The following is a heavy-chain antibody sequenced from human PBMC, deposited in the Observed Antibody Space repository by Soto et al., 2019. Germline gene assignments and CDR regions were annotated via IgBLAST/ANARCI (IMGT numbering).Heavy chain of an antibody. CDR3: ARAASDLQWLVHPRLAFDY. V-gene: IGHV4-34*01. J-gene: IGHJ4*02. Sequence: PSETLSLTCAVYGGSFSGYYWSWIRQPPGKGLEWIGEINHSGSTNYNPSLKSRVTISVDTSKNQFSLKLSSVTAADTAVYYCARAASDLQWLVHPRLAFDYWGQGTLVTSPQ. CDR1: GGSFSGYY. CDR2: INHSGST. D-gene: IGHD6-19*01.